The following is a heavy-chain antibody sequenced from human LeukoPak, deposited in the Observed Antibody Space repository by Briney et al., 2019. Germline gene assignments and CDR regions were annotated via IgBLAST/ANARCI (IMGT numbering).Heavy chain of an antibody. Sequence: GGSLRLSCAASGFTFSSYAMHWVRQAPGKGLEWVAVISYDGSNKYYADSVKGRFTISRDNSKNTLYLQMNSLRAEDTAVYYCARPGSGWYFQRWGQGTPVTVSS. J-gene: IGHJ4*02. CDR2: ISYDGSNK. CDR1: GFTFSSYA. V-gene: IGHV3-30-3*01. D-gene: IGHD6-19*01. CDR3: ARPGSGWYFQR.